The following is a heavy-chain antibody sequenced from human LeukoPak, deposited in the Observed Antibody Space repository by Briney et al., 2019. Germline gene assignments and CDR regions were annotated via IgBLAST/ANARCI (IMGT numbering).Heavy chain of an antibody. Sequence: GGSLRLSCAASGFTFSSYWMSWVRQAPGKGLEWVANIKQDGSEKYYVDSVKGRFTISRDNAKNSLYLQMNSLGAEDTAVYYCARDSHYYDSSGLIPWGQGTLVTVSS. V-gene: IGHV3-7*01. CDR2: IKQDGSEK. J-gene: IGHJ5*02. D-gene: IGHD3-22*01. CDR1: GFTFSSYW. CDR3: ARDSHYYDSSGLIP.